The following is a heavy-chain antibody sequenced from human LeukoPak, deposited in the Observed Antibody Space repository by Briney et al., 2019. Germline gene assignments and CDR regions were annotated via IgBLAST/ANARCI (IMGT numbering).Heavy chain of an antibody. CDR1: EFTFSNYW. D-gene: IGHD2-15*01. Sequence: GGSLRLSYAASEFTFSNYWMSWVRQAPGKGRKWVSAISTGGGGTYYADSVQGRFTISRDNSKNTLYLQMNSLRAEDTAIYYCAKIVVVVAATHGFDYWGQGTLVTVSS. V-gene: IGHV3-23*01. CDR3: AKIVVVVAATHGFDY. CDR2: ISTGGGGT. J-gene: IGHJ4*02.